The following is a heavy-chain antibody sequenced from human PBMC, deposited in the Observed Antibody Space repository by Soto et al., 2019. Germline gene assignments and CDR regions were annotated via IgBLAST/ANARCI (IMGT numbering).Heavy chain of an antibody. D-gene: IGHD6-19*01. Sequence: EVQLLESGGGLVQPGGSLRLSCAASGFTFSSYAMSWVRQAPGKGLEWVSAISGSGGSTYYADSVKGRFTISRDNSKNTLYLQMNSLRAEDTAVYYCAKEGGSSGWYAPRDAFDIWGQGTMVTVSS. V-gene: IGHV3-23*01. CDR3: AKEGGSSGWYAPRDAFDI. CDR1: GFTFSSYA. J-gene: IGHJ3*02. CDR2: ISGSGGST.